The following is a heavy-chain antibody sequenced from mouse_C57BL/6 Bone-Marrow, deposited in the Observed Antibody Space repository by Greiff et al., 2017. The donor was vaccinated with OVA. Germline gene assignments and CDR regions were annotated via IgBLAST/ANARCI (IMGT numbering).Heavy chain of an antibody. J-gene: IGHJ4*01. CDR3: AKRVSNYEDYSMDY. Sequence: VQLQQSGPGLVAPSQSLSITCTVSGFSLTSYGVDWVRQPPGKGLEWLGVIRGGGSTHYNSALISRLSISKDNSKSQVFLKMNSLQTDDTAMYYCAKRVSNYEDYSMDYWGQGTSVTVSS. CDR2: IRGGGST. CDR1: GFSLTSYG. D-gene: IGHD2-5*01. V-gene: IGHV2-9*01.